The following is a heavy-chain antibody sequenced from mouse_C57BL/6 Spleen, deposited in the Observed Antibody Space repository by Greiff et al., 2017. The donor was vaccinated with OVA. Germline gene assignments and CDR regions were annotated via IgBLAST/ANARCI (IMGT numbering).Heavy chain of an antibody. J-gene: IGHJ4*01. V-gene: IGHV1-19*01. CDR2: INPYNGGT. CDR3: ARRDYYAMDY. Sequence: EVHLVESGPVLVKPGASVKMSCKASGYTFTDYYMNWVKQSHGKSLEWIGVINPYNGGTSYNQKFKGKATLTVDKSSSTAYMELNSLTSEDSAVYYCARRDYYAMDYWGQGTSVTVSS. CDR1: GYTFTDYY.